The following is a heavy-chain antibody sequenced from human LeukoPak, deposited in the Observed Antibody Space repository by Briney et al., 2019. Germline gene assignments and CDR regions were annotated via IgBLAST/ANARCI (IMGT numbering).Heavy chain of an antibody. CDR2: INPNSGNT. J-gene: IGHJ3*02. V-gene: IGHV1-8*02. CDR1: GYTFTGYY. CDR3: ARGETATNVLRYFDWLHYPRLSDAFDI. Sequence: GASVKVSCKASGYTFTGYYMHWVRQAPGQGLEWMGWINPNSGNTGYAQKFQGRVTMTRNTSISTAYMELSSLRSEDTAVYYCARGETATNVLRYFDWLHYPRLSDAFDIWGQGTMVTVSS. D-gene: IGHD3-9*01.